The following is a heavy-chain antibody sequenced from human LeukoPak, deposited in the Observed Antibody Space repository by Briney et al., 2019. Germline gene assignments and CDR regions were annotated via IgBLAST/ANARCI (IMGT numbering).Heavy chain of an antibody. Sequence: SETLSLTCTVSGYSISIGYYWGCIRQPPGKGLEWIGSIYHSGSTYYNPSLKSRVTISVDTSKNQFSLKLSSVTAADTAVYYCARAMHQSGYYYGMDVWGQGTTVTVSS. J-gene: IGHJ6*02. D-gene: IGHD2-2*01. CDR3: ARAMHQSGYYYGMDV. CDR2: IYHSGST. V-gene: IGHV4-38-2*02. CDR1: GYSISIGYY.